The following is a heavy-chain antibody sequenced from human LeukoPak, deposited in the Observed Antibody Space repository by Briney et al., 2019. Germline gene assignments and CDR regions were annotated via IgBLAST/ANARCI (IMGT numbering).Heavy chain of an antibody. V-gene: IGHV4-39*02. CDR3: ARDKIVGATHFDY. Sequence: SETLSLTCIVSGGSISSSSYYWGWIRQPPGKGLEWIGSIYYSRSTYYNSSLKSRVTISVDTSKNQFSLKLSSVTDADTAVYYCARDKIVGATHFDYWGQGTLVTVSS. CDR2: IYYSRST. J-gene: IGHJ4*02. D-gene: IGHD1-26*01. CDR1: GGSISSSSYY.